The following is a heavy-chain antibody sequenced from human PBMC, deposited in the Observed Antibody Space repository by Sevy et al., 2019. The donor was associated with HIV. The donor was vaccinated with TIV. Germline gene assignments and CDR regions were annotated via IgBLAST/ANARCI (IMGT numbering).Heavy chain of an antibody. J-gene: IGHJ5*02. CDR2: ISSSSSTI. CDR1: GFTFSSYS. D-gene: IGHD3-3*01. Sequence: GESLKISCAASGFTFSSYSMNWVRQAPGKGLEWVSYISSSSSTIYYADSVKGRFTISRDNAKNSLYLQMNSLRAEDTAVYYCARDLRYYDFWSGYGPDWFDPWGQGTLVTVSS. CDR3: ARDLRYYDFWSGYGPDWFDP. V-gene: IGHV3-48*01.